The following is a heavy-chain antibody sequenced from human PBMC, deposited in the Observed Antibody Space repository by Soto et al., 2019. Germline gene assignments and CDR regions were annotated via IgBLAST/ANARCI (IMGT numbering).Heavy chain of an antibody. Sequence: PGGSLRLSCAASGFTFSTYAMSWVRQAPGKGLEWVVGINASGDNSYYADSVKGRFTISRDNSKGILYLQMNNLRAEDTAVYYCADGGEWSFNFVYWGQGTLVTVSS. CDR3: ADGGEWSFNFVY. CDR2: INASGDNS. J-gene: IGHJ4*02. D-gene: IGHD3-3*01. V-gene: IGHV3-23*01. CDR1: GFTFSTYA.